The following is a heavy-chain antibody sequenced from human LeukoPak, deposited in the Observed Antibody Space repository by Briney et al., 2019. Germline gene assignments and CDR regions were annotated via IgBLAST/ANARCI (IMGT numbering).Heavy chain of an antibody. CDR3: ARGLSGYASSLGY. J-gene: IGHJ4*02. V-gene: IGHV3-11*04. CDR2: VSSGSSTI. D-gene: IGHD6-6*01. Sequence: PGGSLRLSCAASGFTFSDYYMSWIRQAPGKALEWVSYVSSGSSTIYYADSVKGRFTVSRDNGKRSLYLHMNSLRAKDTAVYYCARGLSGYASSLGYWGQGTLVTVSA. CDR1: GFTFSDYY.